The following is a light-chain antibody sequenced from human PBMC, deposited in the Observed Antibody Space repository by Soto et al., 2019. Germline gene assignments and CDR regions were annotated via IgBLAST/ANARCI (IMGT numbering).Light chain of an antibody. Sequence: EIVLTQSPGTLSLSPGERATLSCRAGQSVSSSYLAWYQQKPGQAPRLLIYGASTRATGIQDRFSGSGSGTDFTLTIRRLEPEDFAVYYCKQYGSSPLTFGGGTKVDIK. CDR3: KQYGSSPLT. CDR1: QSVSSSY. CDR2: GAS. J-gene: IGKJ4*01. V-gene: IGKV3-20*01.